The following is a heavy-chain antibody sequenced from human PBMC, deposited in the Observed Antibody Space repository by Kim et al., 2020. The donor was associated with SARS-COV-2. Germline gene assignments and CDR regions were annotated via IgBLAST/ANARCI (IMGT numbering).Heavy chain of an antibody. D-gene: IGHD2-21*01. CDR3: ARLTAYCGGDCHEIYYYYGMDV. Sequence: GESLKISCKGSGYSFTSYWIGWVRQMPGKGLEWMGIIYPGDSDTRYSPSFQGQVTISADKSISTAYLQWSSLKASDTAMYYCARLTAYCGGDCHEIYYYYGMDVWGQGTTVTVSS. J-gene: IGHJ6*02. V-gene: IGHV5-51*01. CDR2: IYPGDSDT. CDR1: GYSFTSYW.